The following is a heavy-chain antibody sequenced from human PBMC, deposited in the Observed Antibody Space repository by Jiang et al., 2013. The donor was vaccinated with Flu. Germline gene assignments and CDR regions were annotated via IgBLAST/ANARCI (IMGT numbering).Heavy chain of an antibody. J-gene: IGHJ4*02. CDR2: VYPADSDT. Sequence: VQLLESGAEVARPGESLKISCNGAGYAFSNHWLAWVRQVPGRGLEWMGMVYPADSDTKYSPSFQGQVTISADKSIGTAYLQWNSLRASDTALYYCMRRDYEGRSFDYWGQGTL. CDR1: GYAFSNHW. CDR3: MRRDYEGRSFDY. V-gene: IGHV5-51*01. D-gene: IGHD3-22*01.